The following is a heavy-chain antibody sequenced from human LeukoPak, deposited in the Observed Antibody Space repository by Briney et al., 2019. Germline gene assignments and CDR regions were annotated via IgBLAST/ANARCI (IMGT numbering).Heavy chain of an antibody. CDR3: AKASAVRGYYYYGMDV. CDR1: FIFSTYA. Sequence: GGSLRLSCAASFIFSTYAMNWVRQAPGKGLEWVSAISDSGGITYYADSVKGRFTISRDNSKNTLYLQMHSLRAEDTAIYYCAKASAVRGYYYYGMDVWGQGTTVTVSS. V-gene: IGHV3-23*01. D-gene: IGHD3-10*02. CDR2: ISDSGGIT. J-gene: IGHJ6*02.